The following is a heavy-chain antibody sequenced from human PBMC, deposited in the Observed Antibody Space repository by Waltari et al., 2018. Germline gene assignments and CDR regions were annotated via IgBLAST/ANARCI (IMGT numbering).Heavy chain of an antibody. CDR2: IDPTDSYT. CDR3: ARHVIGEDY. J-gene: IGHJ4*02. D-gene: IGHD4-17*01. V-gene: IGHV5-10-1*03. Sequence: DVQLVQSGAEMKKPGESLRISCRGSGYNFTNYWISWVRQMPGKGLEWMGRIDPTDSYTEYSPSLQGHVTISTDKSISTAYLQWGSLKPSDTAMYYCARHVIGEDYWGQGTLVTVSS. CDR1: GYNFTNYW.